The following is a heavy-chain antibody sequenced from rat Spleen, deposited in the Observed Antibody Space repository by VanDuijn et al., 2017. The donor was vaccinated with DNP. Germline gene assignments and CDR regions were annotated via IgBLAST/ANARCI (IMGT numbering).Heavy chain of an antibody. V-gene: IGHV2-16*01. CDR3: ARSDYYSGPFDW. D-gene: IGHD1-1*01. Sequence: QVQLKESGPGLVQPSQTLSLTCTVSGFSLTSYGVSWVRQPPGKGLEWIGAIWSGVNTDYNSALKSRLSINRDTSKSQVLLKMSSLQTEDTAMYFCARSDYYSGPFDWWGQGVMVTVSS. CDR1: GFSLTSYG. J-gene: IGHJ2*01. CDR2: IWSGVNT.